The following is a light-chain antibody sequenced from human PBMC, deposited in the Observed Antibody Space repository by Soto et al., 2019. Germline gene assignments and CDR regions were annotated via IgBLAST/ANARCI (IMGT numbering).Light chain of an antibody. CDR1: RSDIGDSNF. V-gene: IGLV2-14*01. CDR3: ASFRSGTILV. J-gene: IGLJ1*01. CDR2: EVN. Sequence: QSALAQPASVSGSPGQSVTTSCTGPRSDIGDSNFISWYQHSPGKAPRLLIYEVNNRPSGVSKRFSGSKPGNTASLTISGLLDDDEADYFCASFRSGTILVFGSGTKVTAL.